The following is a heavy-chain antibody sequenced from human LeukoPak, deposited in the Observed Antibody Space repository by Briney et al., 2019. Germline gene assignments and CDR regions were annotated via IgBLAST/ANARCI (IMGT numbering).Heavy chain of an antibody. Sequence: ASVKVSCKASGGTFSSYAISWVRQAPGQGLEWMGIINPSGGSTSYAQKFQGRVTMTRDTSTSTVYMELSSLRSEDTAVYYCASAVDYGDYVTVLDYWGQGTLVTVSS. CDR3: ASAVDYGDYVTVLDY. V-gene: IGHV1-46*01. J-gene: IGHJ4*02. CDR1: GGTFSSYA. CDR2: INPSGGST. D-gene: IGHD4-17*01.